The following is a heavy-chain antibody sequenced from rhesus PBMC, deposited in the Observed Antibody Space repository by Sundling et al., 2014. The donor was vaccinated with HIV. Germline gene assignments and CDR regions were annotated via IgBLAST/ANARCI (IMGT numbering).Heavy chain of an antibody. V-gene: IGHV4-122*02. CDR3: ARPREYRYNYDY. D-gene: IGHD5-12*01. J-gene: IGHJ4*01. CDR2: ITYHGTT. CDR1: GGSISSGYYY. Sequence: QVQLQESGPGLVKPSETLSLTCVVFGGSISSGYYYWSWIRQPPGKGLEWIGYITYHGTTSYNPSLQSRVTISRDTSKNQFSLRLTSATVADTAVYYCARPREYRYNYDYWGQGLLVTVSS.